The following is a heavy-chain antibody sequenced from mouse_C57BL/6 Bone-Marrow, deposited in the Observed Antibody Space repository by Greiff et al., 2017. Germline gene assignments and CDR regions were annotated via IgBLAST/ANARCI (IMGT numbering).Heavy chain of an antibody. Sequence: EVMLVESGGDLVKPGGSLKLSCAASGFTFSSYGMSWVRQTPDKRLEWVATISSGGSYTYYPDSVKGRFTISRDNAKNTLYLQMSSLKSEDTAMYYCASSWDYWGQGTSVTVSS. V-gene: IGHV5-6*01. CDR3: ASSWDY. J-gene: IGHJ4*01. CDR2: ISSGGSYT. CDR1: GFTFSSYG.